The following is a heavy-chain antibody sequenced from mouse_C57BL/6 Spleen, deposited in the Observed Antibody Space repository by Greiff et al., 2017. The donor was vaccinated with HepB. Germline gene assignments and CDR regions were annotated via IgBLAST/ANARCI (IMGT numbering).Heavy chain of an antibody. Sequence: DVHLVESGGGLVKPGGSLKLSCAASGFTFSDYGMHWVRQAPEKGLEWVAYISSGSSTIYYADTVKGRFTISRDNAKNTLFLQMTSLRSEDTAMYYCARPDYDAFAYWGQGTLVTVSA. V-gene: IGHV5-17*01. CDR1: GFTFSDYG. CDR2: ISSGSSTI. CDR3: ARPDYDAFAY. D-gene: IGHD2-4*01. J-gene: IGHJ3*01.